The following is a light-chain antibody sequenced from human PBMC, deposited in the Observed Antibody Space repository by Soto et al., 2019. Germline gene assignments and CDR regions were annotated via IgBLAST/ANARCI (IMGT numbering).Light chain of an antibody. Sequence: QSALTQPPSASGSPGQSVTISCTGTSSDVGGYNYVSWYQQHPGKAPKLMIYEVSKRPSGVPDRFSGSKSGNSASLTISGLQAEDEADYYCCSYAGSYNLGVFGGGTKLTVL. CDR3: CSYAGSYNLGV. CDR1: SSDVGGYNY. CDR2: EVS. J-gene: IGLJ3*02. V-gene: IGLV2-8*01.